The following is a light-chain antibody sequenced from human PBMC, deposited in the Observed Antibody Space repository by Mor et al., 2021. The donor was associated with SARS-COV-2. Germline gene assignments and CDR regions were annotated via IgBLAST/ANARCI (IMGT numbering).Light chain of an antibody. CDR3: QQSSSAPYT. V-gene: IGKV1-39*01. J-gene: IGKJ2*01. CDR2: AAS. Sequence: GKAPKVLIYAASSLQSGVPSGFSGSGSGTDVTLTISSLQPDDFATYYCQQSSSAPYTFGQGTKLEIK.